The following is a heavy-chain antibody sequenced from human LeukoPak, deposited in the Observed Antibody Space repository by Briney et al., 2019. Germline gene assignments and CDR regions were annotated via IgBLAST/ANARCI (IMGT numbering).Heavy chain of an antibody. D-gene: IGHD6-13*01. CDR1: GYSITSSNW. J-gene: IGHJ4*02. CDR2: IYYSGST. V-gene: IGHV4-28*01. Sequence: SDTLSLTCAVSGYSITSSNWWGWIRQPPGKGLEWIGYIYYSGSTSYNPSLKSRVTMSVDTSQNQFSLKLSSVTAVDTAVYYCARTKTGSSSYFDYWGQGTLVTVPS. CDR3: ARTKTGSSSYFDY.